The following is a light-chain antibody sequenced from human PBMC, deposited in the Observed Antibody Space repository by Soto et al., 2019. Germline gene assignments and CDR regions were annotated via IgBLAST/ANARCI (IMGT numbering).Light chain of an antibody. Sequence: VLTQSPGTLSLSPGERATLSCRASQSIGSNYLGWYQQKPGQAPRLLIYGASYRATGIPDRFSGSGSGTDFTLTISRLEPEDFAVYYCQQYGTSVLISFGQGTRLEMK. CDR2: GAS. CDR3: QQYGTSVLIS. V-gene: IGKV3-20*01. J-gene: IGKJ5*01. CDR1: QSIGSNY.